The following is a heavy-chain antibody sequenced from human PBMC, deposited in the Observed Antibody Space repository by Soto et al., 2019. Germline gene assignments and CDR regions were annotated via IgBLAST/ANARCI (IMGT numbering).Heavy chain of an antibody. V-gene: IGHV4-59*02. CDR3: VRLGGYSSAYNEENGFDI. Sequence: PSESLSLGCTLSRGSVSSYYWGWIRQPPENVLEWIGYIYYTVSTNYNPSLKSRVTVSVDTSKNQFSLKLSSVTAADKAVYYCVRLGGYSSAYNEENGFDIWGQGTMVTVSS. D-gene: IGHD6-25*01. CDR2: IYYTVST. J-gene: IGHJ3*02. CDR1: RGSVSSYY.